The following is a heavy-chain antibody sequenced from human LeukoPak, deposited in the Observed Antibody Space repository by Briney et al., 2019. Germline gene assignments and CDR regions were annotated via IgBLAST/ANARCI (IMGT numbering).Heavy chain of an antibody. CDR1: GFTFSTYG. D-gene: IGHD3-10*01. CDR3: ARDLSPVVRASPMGY. CDR2: ITYDGYYK. J-gene: IGHJ4*02. V-gene: IGHV3-30*03. Sequence: GGSLRLSCAASGFTFSTYGMHWVRQAPGKGMEWVALITYDGYYKYYSDSVKGRFTISSDTSKNTLSLQMNSLRAEDTAVYYCARDLSPVVRASPMGYWGQGTLVTVSS.